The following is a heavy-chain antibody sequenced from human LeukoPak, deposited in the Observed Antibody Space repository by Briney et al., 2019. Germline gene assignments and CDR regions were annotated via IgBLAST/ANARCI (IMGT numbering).Heavy chain of an antibody. Sequence: PSETLSLTCTVSRGSISSGTSYWGWIRQPPGKGLEWIGSIFYGGSTYYNPSLKSRVTMSIDMSKNQFSLKLSSVAAADTAVYYCARDGVLGGLFVWDYWGQGTLVTVSS. D-gene: IGHD3-16*01. CDR2: IFYGGST. V-gene: IGHV4-39*02. CDR3: ARDGVLGGLFVWDY. CDR1: RGSISSGTSY. J-gene: IGHJ4*02.